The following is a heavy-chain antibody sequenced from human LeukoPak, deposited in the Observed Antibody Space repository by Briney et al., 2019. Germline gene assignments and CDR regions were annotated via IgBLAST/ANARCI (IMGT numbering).Heavy chain of an antibody. V-gene: IGHV3-48*03. CDR3: ARDNYDSSGYYFD. D-gene: IGHD3-22*01. CDR2: ISSSGSTM. CDR1: GFTFSSYE. J-gene: IGHJ4*02. Sequence: GGSLRLSCAASGFTFSSYEMNWVRQAPGKGLEWVSYISSSGSTMYYADSVKGRFTISRDNAKNSLYLQMNSLRAEDAAVYYCARDNYDSSGYYFDWGQGTLVTVSS.